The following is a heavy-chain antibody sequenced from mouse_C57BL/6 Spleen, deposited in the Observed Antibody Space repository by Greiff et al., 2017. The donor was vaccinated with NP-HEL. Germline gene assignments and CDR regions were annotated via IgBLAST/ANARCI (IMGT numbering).Heavy chain of an antibody. CDR1: GYTFTSYW. CDR3: ARPYYYGSSPWFAY. J-gene: IGHJ3*01. V-gene: IGHV1-55*01. CDR2: IYPGSGST. Sequence: QVQLQQPGAELVKPGASVKMSCKASGYTFTSYWITWVKQRPGQGLEWIGDIYPGSGSTNYNEKFKSKATLTVDKSSSTAYMQLSSLTSEDSAVYYCARPYYYGSSPWFAYWGQGTLVTVSA. D-gene: IGHD1-1*01.